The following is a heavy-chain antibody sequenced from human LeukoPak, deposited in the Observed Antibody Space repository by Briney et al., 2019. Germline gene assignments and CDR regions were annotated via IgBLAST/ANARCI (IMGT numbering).Heavy chain of an antibody. D-gene: IGHD3-10*02. V-gene: IGHV3-23*01. CDR1: GFTFSSYA. J-gene: IGHJ6*02. Sequence: GGSLRLSCAASGFTFSSYAMNWVRQAPGKGLEWVSGISDSGGITYYADSVKGRFTIYRDNSKNTMYLQMNSLRVEDTAVYYCAKASAVRGYYYYGMDVWGQGTTVTVSS. CDR3: AKASAVRGYYYYGMDV. CDR2: ISDSGGIT.